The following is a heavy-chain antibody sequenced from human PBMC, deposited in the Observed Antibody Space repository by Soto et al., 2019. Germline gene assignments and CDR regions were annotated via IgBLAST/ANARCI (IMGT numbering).Heavy chain of an antibody. V-gene: IGHV3-23*01. D-gene: IGHD3-10*01. J-gene: IGHJ4*02. CDR1: GFTFSSYA. CDR3: AKVARISMGRGVTHLDY. Sequence: EVQLLESGGGLVQPGGSLRLSCAASGFTFSSYAISWVRQAPGKGLEWVSAISCSGGSTYYADSVKGRFTISRDNSKNTKHVQMDSVWAGDRGVCYVAKVARISMGRGVTHLDYWGQGTLGTVSS. CDR2: ISCSGGST.